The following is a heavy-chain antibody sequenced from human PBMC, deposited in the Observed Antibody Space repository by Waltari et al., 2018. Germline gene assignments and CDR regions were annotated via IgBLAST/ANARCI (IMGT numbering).Heavy chain of an antibody. CDR2: IKQDGSEK. D-gene: IGHD2-15*01. J-gene: IGHJ4*02. CDR1: GFTFSSYW. CDR3: AREGGGSVDY. Sequence: EVQLVESGGGLVQPGGSLRLSCAASGFTFSSYWMSWVRQAPGTGLEWWANIKQDGSEKYDVDSVKGRFTISRDNAKNSLYLQMNSLRAEDTAVYYCAREGGGSVDYWGQGTLVTVSS. V-gene: IGHV3-7*01.